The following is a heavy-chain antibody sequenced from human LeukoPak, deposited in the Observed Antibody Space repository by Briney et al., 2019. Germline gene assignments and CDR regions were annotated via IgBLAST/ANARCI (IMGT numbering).Heavy chain of an antibody. V-gene: IGHV4-61*05. CDR3: ARMGAIAGASANPDY. CDR2: IHYSGTT. Sequence: SETLSLTCTVSGGSISSSSYYWGWIRQPPGKGLEWIGYIHYSGTTNYNPSLKSRVTMSVDTSKNQFSLKVSSVTAADTAVYYCARMGAIAGASANPDYWGQGTLVTVSS. CDR1: GGSISSSSYY. D-gene: IGHD4/OR15-4a*01. J-gene: IGHJ4*02.